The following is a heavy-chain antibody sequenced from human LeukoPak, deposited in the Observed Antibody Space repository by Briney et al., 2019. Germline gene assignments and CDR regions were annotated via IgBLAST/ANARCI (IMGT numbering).Heavy chain of an antibody. Sequence: QPGGSLRLSCAASGFTFSSYWMHWVRQAPGKGLEWVAVISYDGSNKYYADSVKGRFTISRDNSKNTLYLQMNSLRAEDTAVYYCARDLAAALLDIWGQGTMVTVSS. CDR2: ISYDGSNK. J-gene: IGHJ3*02. CDR3: ARDLAAALLDI. V-gene: IGHV3-30-3*01. CDR1: GFTFSSYW. D-gene: IGHD6-13*01.